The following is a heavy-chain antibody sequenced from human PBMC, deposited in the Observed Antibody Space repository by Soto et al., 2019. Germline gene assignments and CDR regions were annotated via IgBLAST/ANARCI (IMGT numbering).Heavy chain of an antibody. CDR1: GGSFSGYY. CDR2: INHSGST. D-gene: IGHD5-18*01. V-gene: IGHV4-34*01. CDR3: ARLLPPDMNFDY. Sequence: SETLSLTCAVYGGSFSGYYWSWIRQPPGKGLEWIGEINHSGSTNYNPSLKSRVTISVDTSKNQFSLKLSSVTAADTAVYYCARLLPPDMNFDYWGQGTLVTVSS. J-gene: IGHJ4*02.